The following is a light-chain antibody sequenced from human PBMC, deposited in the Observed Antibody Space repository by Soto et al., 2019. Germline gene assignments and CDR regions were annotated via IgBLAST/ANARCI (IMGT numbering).Light chain of an antibody. J-gene: IGKJ1*01. CDR2: GAS. CDR3: KYYGGSPRT. CDR1: ESVAS. V-gene: IGKV3-20*01. Sequence: EIFLTQSPGTLSLSPGEGTTLSCRASESVASLAWYQQKPGQAPRLLIYGASTRATGIQDRFSGSGSGTDFTLTIRRLEPEDFAVYYCKYYGGSPRTFGRGTKVDIK.